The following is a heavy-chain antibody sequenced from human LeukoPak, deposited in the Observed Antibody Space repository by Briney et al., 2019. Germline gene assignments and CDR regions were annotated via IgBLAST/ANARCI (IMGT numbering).Heavy chain of an antibody. CDR3: GRAFPPLRTSSAGDL. D-gene: IGHD3-16*01. V-gene: IGHV3-21*06. J-gene: IGHJ4*02. Sequence: GGSLRLSCSASGFTFSDYDMNWIRQAPGKGLEWVSAISGRSSHTYYGDSVKGRFSISRDNAKNLLYLQMNGLGAEDTAVYYCGRAFPPLRTSSAGDLWGQGTLVTVSS. CDR2: ISGRSSHT. CDR1: GFTFSDYD.